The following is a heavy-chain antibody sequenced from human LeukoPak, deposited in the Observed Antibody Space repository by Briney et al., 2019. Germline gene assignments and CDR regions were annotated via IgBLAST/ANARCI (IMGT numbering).Heavy chain of an antibody. J-gene: IGHJ1*01. V-gene: IGHV4-34*01. CDR3: ARSSLRYFQH. CDR1: GGSFSGYY. Sequence: SETLSLTCAVYGGSFSGYYWSWIRQPPGKGLEWIGEINHSGSTNYNPSLKSRVTISVDTSKNQFSLKLSSVTAADTAVYYCARSSLRYFQHWGQGTLVTVSS. CDR2: INHSGST.